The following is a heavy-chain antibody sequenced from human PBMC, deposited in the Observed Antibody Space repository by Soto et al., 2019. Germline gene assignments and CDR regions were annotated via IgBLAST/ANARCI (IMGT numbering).Heavy chain of an antibody. D-gene: IGHD6-6*01. CDR3: ARENGDSSSSYYFDY. J-gene: IGHJ4*02. CDR2: IRAYNGNT. V-gene: IGHV1-18*01. CDR1: GYTFTSYG. Sequence: ASVKVSCKASGYTFTSYGISWVRQAPGQGLEWMGWIRAYNGNTNYAQKLQGRVTMTTDTSTITAYMELRSLRSDDTAVYYCARENGDSSSSYYFDYWGQGTLVTVSS.